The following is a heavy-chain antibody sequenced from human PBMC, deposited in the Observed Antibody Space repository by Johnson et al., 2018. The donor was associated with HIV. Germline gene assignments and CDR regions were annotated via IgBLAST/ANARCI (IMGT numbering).Heavy chain of an antibody. CDR3: GRDYDYDNSDQSGIDVFDV. V-gene: IGHV3-30-3*01. D-gene: IGHD3-22*01. J-gene: IGHJ3*01. Sequence: QVQLVESGGGLVQPGGSLRLSCAASGFTVRSNYMSWVRQAPGKGLDCVAVISYDGINKYYADSVKGRFTISRDNSENTAYLQMNGLTVEDTAMYYCGRDYDYDNSDQSGIDVFDVWGQGTKVTVSS. CDR1: GFTVRSNY. CDR2: ISYDGINK.